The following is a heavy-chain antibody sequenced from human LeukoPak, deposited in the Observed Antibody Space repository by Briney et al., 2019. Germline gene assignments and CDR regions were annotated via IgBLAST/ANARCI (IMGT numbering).Heavy chain of an antibody. CDR1: GYTFTGYY. CDR2: INPNSGGT. CDR3: ARGADSSSSGGAFDI. Sequence: ASVKVSCKASGYTFTGYYMHWVRQAPGQGLEWMGWINPNSGGTNYAQKFQGRVTMTRDTSISTAYMELSRLRSDDTAVYYCARGADSSSSGGAFDIWGQGTMVTVSS. J-gene: IGHJ3*02. D-gene: IGHD6-6*01. V-gene: IGHV1-2*02.